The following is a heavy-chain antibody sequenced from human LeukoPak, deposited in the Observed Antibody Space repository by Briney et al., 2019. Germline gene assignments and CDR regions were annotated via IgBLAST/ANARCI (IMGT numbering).Heavy chain of an antibody. Sequence: GASVKVSCKASGYPFTDYYIYWLRQAPGQGPEWMGWINPKTGGTHSAQDFQARVTMTSDTSVSTAYLELSSLKSDDTAVYYCARGTPWFDPWGQGTLVTVSS. CDR1: GYPFTDYY. CDR2: INPKTGGT. V-gene: IGHV1-2*02. CDR3: ARGTPWFDP. J-gene: IGHJ5*02.